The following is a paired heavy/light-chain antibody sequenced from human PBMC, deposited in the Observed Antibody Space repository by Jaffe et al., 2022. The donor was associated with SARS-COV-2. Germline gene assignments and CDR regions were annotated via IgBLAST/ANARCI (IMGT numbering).Light chain of an antibody. J-gene: IGLJ2*01. V-gene: IGLV1-44*01. CDR3: AVWDDRLNGVV. Sequence: QSVLTQPPSASGTPGQRVTISCSGGSSNIGKNTVNWHQQLPGTAPKLLIYSNNQRPSGVPDRFSGSKSGTSASLAISGLQSEDEADYYCAVWDDRLNGVVFGGGTKLTVL. CDR2: SNN. CDR1: SSNIGKNT.
Heavy chain of an antibody. CDR3: ALIMEDNWNRYGLDP. CDR2: IFSNDRK. CDR1: GFSLSKAKMG. V-gene: IGHV2-26*01. D-gene: IGHD1-20*01. J-gene: IGHJ5*02. Sequence: QVTLKESGPVLVKPTETLTLTCTVSGFSLSKAKMGVTWIRQPPGKALEWLAHIFSNDRKSCTTSLKTRLTISKDTSRSQVVLTLTNMDPVDTATYYCALIMEDNWNRYGLDPWGQGTLVTVSS.